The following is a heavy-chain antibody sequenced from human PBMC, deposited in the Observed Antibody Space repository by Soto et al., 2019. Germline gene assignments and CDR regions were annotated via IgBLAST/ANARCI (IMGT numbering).Heavy chain of an antibody. V-gene: IGHV1-2*02. CDR2: INPNSGGT. CDR3: ASRGGVVAVDYYYGMDV. J-gene: IGHJ6*02. D-gene: IGHD2-15*01. Sequence: QVQLVQSGAEVKKPGASVKVSCKASGYTFTGYYMHWVRQAPGQGLEWMGWINPNSGGTNYAQKFQGRVTKTRDTSISTAYMELSRLRSDDTAVYYCASRGGVVAVDYYYGMDVWGQGTTVTVSS. CDR1: GYTFTGYY.